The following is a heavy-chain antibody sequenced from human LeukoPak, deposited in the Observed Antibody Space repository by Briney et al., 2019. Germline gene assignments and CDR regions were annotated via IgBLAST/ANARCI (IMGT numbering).Heavy chain of an antibody. V-gene: IGHV3-7*01. J-gene: IGHJ3*02. CDR2: IKEDGSEK. D-gene: IGHD6-13*01. CDR3: XTXXFXSXXYRERGIFXI. CDR1: GFTFRSYW. Sequence: GGSLXXSCAASGFTFRSYWMSWVRQAPGKGLEWVANIKEDGSEKYYVDSVKGRFTISRDNAKNSLYLQMNSLRAEDTAVFYXXTXXFXSXXYRERGIFXIWGQGTLXTVSS.